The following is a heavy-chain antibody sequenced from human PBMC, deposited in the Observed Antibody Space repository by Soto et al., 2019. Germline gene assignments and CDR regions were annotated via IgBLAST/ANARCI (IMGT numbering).Heavy chain of an antibody. CDR3: ARDLPHYYDSSGYYSDAFDI. V-gene: IGHV1-46*03. CDR1: GYTFTSYY. CDR2: INPSGGST. D-gene: IGHD3-22*01. J-gene: IGHJ3*02. Sequence: ASVKVICKASGYTFTSYYMHSVRQAPGQGLEWMGIINPSGGSTSYAQKFQGRVTMTRDTSTSTVYMELSSLRSEDTAVYYCARDLPHYYDSSGYYSDAFDIWG.